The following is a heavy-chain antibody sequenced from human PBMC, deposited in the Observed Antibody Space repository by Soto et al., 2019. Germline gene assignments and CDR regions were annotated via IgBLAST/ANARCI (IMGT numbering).Heavy chain of an antibody. CDR1: GFIFTKYA. CDR2: IGGRGNSA. CDR3: VREGRGSFDF. J-gene: IGHJ3*01. D-gene: IGHD5-12*01. Sequence: GGSLRLSCAASGFIFTKYAMNWVRQAPGKGLEWVSVIGGRGNSAYYADSVQGRFTIPRDNSKNTLSLQMSSLTADDTAIYYCVREGRGSFDFWGRGTMVTVSS. V-gene: IGHV3-23*01.